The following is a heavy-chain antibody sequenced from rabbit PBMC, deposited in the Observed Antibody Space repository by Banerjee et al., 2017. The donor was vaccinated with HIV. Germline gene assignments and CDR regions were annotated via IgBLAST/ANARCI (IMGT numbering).Heavy chain of an antibody. D-gene: IGHD2-1*01. CDR3: ARGNGHGAYSL. V-gene: IGHV1S45*01. Sequence: QEQLEESGGDLVKPGASLTLTCTASGIDFSSSYWMCWVRQAPGKGLEWIACIYTSSGRTYYASWAKGRFTISKTSSTTVTLQMTSLTAADTATYFCARGNGHGAYSLWGQGTLVTVS. J-gene: IGHJ3*01. CDR2: IYTSSGRT. CDR1: GIDFSSSYW.